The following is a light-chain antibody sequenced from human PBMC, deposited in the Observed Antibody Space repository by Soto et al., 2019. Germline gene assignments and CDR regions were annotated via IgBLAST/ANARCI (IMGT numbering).Light chain of an antibody. V-gene: IGKV3-15*01. CDR3: HQFGGTTLT. CDR2: GAS. Sequence: EIVMTQAPATLPVSPGERATVCCRASQSVSSNSAWYQPNPGQAPRLLIYGASNRATGIPARFSGSGSGTEFTLTISSLQSEDFATYYCHQFGGTTLTSGHATRREI. J-gene: IGKJ5*01. CDR1: QSVSSN.